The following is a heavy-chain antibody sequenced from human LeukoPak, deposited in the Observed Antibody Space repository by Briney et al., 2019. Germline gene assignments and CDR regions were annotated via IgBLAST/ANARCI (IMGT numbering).Heavy chain of an antibody. V-gene: IGHV3-23*01. Sequence: GGPLRLSCAASGFTFSSYPMPWAGQAPGKGLEWVSAISSDGPYIYYGDSVKGRFTSSRDNSKSTLYLQMSNLRAEDTAVYFCAKNRATGLAFYDYWGQGTQVTVSS. D-gene: IGHD5-24*01. CDR3: AKNRATGLAFYDY. J-gene: IGHJ4*02. CDR1: GFTFSSYP. CDR2: ISSDGPYI.